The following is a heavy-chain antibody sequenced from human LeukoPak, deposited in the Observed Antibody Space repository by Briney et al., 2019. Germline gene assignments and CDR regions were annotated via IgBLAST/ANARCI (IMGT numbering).Heavy chain of an antibody. CDR2: INWNGGST. V-gene: IGHV3-20*04. J-gene: IGHJ3*02. D-gene: IGHD3-22*01. Sequence: GGSLRLSCAASGFTFDDYGMSWVRQAPGKGLEWVSGINWNGGSTGYADSVKGRFTISRDNAKNSLYLQMNSLRAEDTALYYCARIKKREYYDSSGTHAFDIWGQGTMVTVSS. CDR1: GFTFDDYG. CDR3: ARIKKREYYDSSGTHAFDI.